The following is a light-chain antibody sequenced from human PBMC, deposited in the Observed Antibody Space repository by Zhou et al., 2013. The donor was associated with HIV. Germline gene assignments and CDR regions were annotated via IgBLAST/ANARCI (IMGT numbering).Light chain of an antibody. CDR3: QQYDYLGSSGT. CDR1: QNISSW. J-gene: IGKJ3*01. V-gene: IGKV1-5*03. Sequence: DIQMTQSPSTLSAYVGDRVTITCRASQNISSWLAWYQQKPGKVPELLIYKAASLGRGVPSRFSGSGSGTEFTLTISRLEPEDFGVYYCQQYDYLGSSGTFGPGTRVDI. CDR2: KAA.